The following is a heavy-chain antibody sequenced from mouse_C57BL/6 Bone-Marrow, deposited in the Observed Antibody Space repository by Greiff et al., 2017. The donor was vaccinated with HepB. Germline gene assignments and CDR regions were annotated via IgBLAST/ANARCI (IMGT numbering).Heavy chain of an antibody. D-gene: IGHD2-2*01. CDR1: EYEFPSHD. CDR3: ARGMVTRGVDY. CDR2: INSDGGST. J-gene: IGHJ2*01. Sequence: EVKLMESGGGLVQPGESLKLSCESNEYEFPSHDMSWVRKTPEKRLELVAAINSDGGSTYYPDTMERRFIISRDNTKKTLYLQMSRLRSEDTALYYCARGMVTRGVDYWGQGTTLTVSS. V-gene: IGHV5-2*01.